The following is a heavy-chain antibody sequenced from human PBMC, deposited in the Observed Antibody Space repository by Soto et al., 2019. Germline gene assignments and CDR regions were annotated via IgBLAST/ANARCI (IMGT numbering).Heavy chain of an antibody. CDR3: AKDQIAIVVVPAAMEDV. Sequence: GGSLRLSCAASGFTFSSYAMSWVRQAPGKGLEWVSAIRGSGGSTYYADSVKGRFTISRDNSKNTLYLQMNSLRAEDTAVYYCAKDQIAIVVVPAAMEDVWGQGTTVTVSS. CDR1: GFTFSSYA. D-gene: IGHD2-2*01. J-gene: IGHJ6*02. CDR2: IRGSGGST. V-gene: IGHV3-23*01.